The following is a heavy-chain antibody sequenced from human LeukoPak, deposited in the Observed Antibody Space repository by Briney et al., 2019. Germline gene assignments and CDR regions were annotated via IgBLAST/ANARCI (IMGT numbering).Heavy chain of an antibody. CDR1: GFTFSSYE. J-gene: IGHJ4*02. CDR3: ARDPYGYPFDY. Sequence: GGSLRLSCAASGFTFSSYEMNWVRQAPGKGLEWVSYISSSGSTIYYADSVKGRFTISRDNAKNSLYLQMNSLRAEDTAVYYCARDPYGYPFDYWGQGTLVTASS. V-gene: IGHV3-48*03. D-gene: IGHD5-18*01. CDR2: ISSSGSTI.